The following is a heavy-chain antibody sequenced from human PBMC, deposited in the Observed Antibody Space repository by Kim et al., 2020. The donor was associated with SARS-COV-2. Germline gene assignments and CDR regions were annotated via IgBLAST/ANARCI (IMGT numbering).Heavy chain of an antibody. V-gene: IGHV3-74*01. CDR2: IHNDGGVT. Sequence: PGGSLRLSCAASGFTFSDYSMHWVRQAPGKGLVWVSNIHNDGGVTNYADSVKGRFTISRDNAKNTVYLQMNSLRAEDTAVYYCTTLTVVTGRPNYWGQGTLVTVSS. D-gene: IGHD3-22*01. CDR1: GFTFSDYS. CDR3: TTLTVVTGRPNY. J-gene: IGHJ4*02.